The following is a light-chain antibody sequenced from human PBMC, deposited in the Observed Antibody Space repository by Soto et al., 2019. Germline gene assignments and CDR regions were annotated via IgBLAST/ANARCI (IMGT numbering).Light chain of an antibody. CDR1: SSDVGTYNL. Sequence: QSALTQPASVSGSPGQSITISCTGTSSDVGTYNLVSWYQQRPGKGPTLMIFENDQRPSGVSFRFSGSKSGNTASLTISGLQAEDEADYYCCSYAGSSTYVSGTGTKLTVL. CDR3: CSYAGSSTYV. V-gene: IGLV2-23*01. J-gene: IGLJ1*01. CDR2: END.